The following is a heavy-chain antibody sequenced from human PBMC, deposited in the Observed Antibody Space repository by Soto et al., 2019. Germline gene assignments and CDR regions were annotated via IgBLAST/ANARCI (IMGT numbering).Heavy chain of an antibody. Sequence: QVQLVQSGAEVKTPGASVTVSCKASGYTFTSYYLHWVRQAPGQGLEWMGTINPSGGSTSYAQKFQGRVTMTRDTSTSTVYMELSSLRSEDTAVYYCARDMGYCSGGSCYPSVPDYWGQGTLVTVSS. CDR3: ARDMGYCSGGSCYPSVPDY. CDR2: INPSGGST. D-gene: IGHD2-15*01. J-gene: IGHJ4*02. CDR1: GYTFTSYY. V-gene: IGHV1-46*01.